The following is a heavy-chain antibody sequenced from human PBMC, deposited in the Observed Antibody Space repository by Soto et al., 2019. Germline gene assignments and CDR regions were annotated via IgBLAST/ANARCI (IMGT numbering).Heavy chain of an antibody. CDR2: IYRTGST. D-gene: IGHD1-7*01. J-gene: IGHJ4*02. Sequence: SVTLSLTCAVSGGVFIGSSWCIWVRQPPGQGLEWIGEIYRTGSTNYNPSLKSRVTISLVKSENQFSLKVTSLTAADTAVYYCASRDPGTSVDYWGQGTLVTVSS. CDR1: GGVFIGSSW. CDR3: ASRDPGTSVDY. V-gene: IGHV4-4*02.